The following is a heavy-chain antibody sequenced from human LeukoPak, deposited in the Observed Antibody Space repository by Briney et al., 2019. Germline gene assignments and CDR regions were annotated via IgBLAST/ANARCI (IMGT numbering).Heavy chain of an antibody. CDR3: AKDTATHSSGWYYFDY. CDR2: ISGSGGST. V-gene: IGHV3-23*01. D-gene: IGHD6-19*01. CDR1: GFTFSSYA. J-gene: IGHJ4*02. Sequence: GGSLRLSCAASGFTFSSYAMSWVRQAPGKGLEWVSAISGSGGSTYYADSVKGRFTISRDNSENTLYLQMNSLRAEDTAVYYCAKDTATHSSGWYYFDYWGQGTLVTVSS.